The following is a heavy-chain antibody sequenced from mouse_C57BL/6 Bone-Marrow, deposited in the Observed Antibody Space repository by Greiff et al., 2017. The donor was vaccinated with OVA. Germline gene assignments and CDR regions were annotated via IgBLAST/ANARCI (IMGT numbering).Heavy chain of an antibody. D-gene: IGHD2-5*01. J-gene: IGHJ4*01. CDR1: GYTFTDYE. Sequence: QVQLQQSGAELVRPGASVTLSCKASGYTFTDYEMHWVKQTPVHGLEWIGAIDPETGGTAYNQKFKGKAILTADKSSSTAYMELRSLTSEDSAVYYGTRGYSNYYAMDYWGQGPSVTVSS. CDR3: TRGYSNYYAMDY. V-gene: IGHV1-15*01. CDR2: IDPETGGT.